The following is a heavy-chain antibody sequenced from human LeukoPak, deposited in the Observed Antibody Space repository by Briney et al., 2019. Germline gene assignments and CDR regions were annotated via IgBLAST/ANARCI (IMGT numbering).Heavy chain of an antibody. D-gene: IGHD6-19*01. CDR2: ISWNSGSI. CDR1: GFTFDDYA. Sequence: LGRSLRLSCAASGFTFDDYAMHWVRQAPGKGLEWVSGISWNSGSIGYADSVKGRFTISRDNAKNSLYLQMNSLRAEDTALYYCAKVSSVGMDVWGKGTTVTVSS. V-gene: IGHV3-9*01. J-gene: IGHJ6*04. CDR3: AKVSSVGMDV.